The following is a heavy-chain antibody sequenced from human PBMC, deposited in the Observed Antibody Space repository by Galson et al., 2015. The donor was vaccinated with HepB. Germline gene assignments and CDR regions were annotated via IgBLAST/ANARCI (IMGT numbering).Heavy chain of an antibody. D-gene: IGHD4-17*01. Sequence: SLRLSCAVSGFSFSSYSMHWVRQAPGKGLEWVAALSYDGGNEYYADSVKGRFTISRDNSKNTLSLQMSSLRTDDTAVYYCAKPVKYGDYDNWFDPWGQGTLVTVSS. V-gene: IGHV3-30*18. CDR3: AKPVKYGDYDNWFDP. CDR2: LSYDGGNE. CDR1: GFSFSSYS. J-gene: IGHJ5*02.